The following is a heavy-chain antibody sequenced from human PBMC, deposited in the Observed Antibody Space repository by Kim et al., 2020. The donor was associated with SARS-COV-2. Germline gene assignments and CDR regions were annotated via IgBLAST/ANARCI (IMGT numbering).Heavy chain of an antibody. D-gene: IGHD3-22*01. V-gene: IGHV3-21*01. CDR3: ARVGYYDSSGYYYRSLVY. CDR2: ISSSSSYI. Sequence: GGSLRLSCAASGFTFSSYSMNWVRQAPGKGLEWVSSISSSSSYIYYADSVKGRFTISRDNAKNSLYLQMNSLRAEDTAVYYCARVGYYDSSGYYYRSLVYWGQGTLVTVSS. CDR1: GFTFSSYS. J-gene: IGHJ4*02.